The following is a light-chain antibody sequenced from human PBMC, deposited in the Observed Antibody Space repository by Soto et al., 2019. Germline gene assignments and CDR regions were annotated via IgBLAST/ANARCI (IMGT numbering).Light chain of an antibody. CDR1: SSDIGAGSE. CDR3: QSYDNSLSAYV. J-gene: IGLJ1*01. V-gene: IGLV1-40*01. Sequence: QSVLTQPPSLSGAPGQRVTISSTGSSSDIGAGSEVHWYQQLPGTAPKLLIFGSTNRPSGVPDRFSGSKSATSASLAITGLQAEDEADYYCQSYDNSLSAYVFGTGTKVTVL. CDR2: GST.